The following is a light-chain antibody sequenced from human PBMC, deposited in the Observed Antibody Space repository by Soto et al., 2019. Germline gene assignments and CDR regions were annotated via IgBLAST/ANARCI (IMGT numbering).Light chain of an antibody. CDR2: GAS. J-gene: IGKJ5*01. CDR3: QHYAGGSRIN. CDR1: QSVSSSY. Sequence: EIVLTQSPGTLSLSPVERAKLSCMAIQSVSSSYLAWYQQKPGQAPRLLIYGASSRATGIPDRFSGSGSGTDFTLTISRLEPEDFALYYCQHYAGGSRINCGQGTRREI. V-gene: IGKV3-20*01.